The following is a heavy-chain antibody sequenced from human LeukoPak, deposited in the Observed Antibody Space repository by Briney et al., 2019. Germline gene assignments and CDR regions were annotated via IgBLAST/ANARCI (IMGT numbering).Heavy chain of an antibody. V-gene: IGHV3-53*01. Sequence: GGSLRLSCAASGFTVSSNYMSWVRQAPGKGLEWGSVIYSGGSTYCADSVKGRFTISRDNSKNTLYLQMNSLRAEDTAVYYCARTRFGESLGAFDIWGQGTMVTVSS. D-gene: IGHD3-10*01. J-gene: IGHJ3*02. CDR1: GFTVSSNY. CDR2: IYSGGST. CDR3: ARTRFGESLGAFDI.